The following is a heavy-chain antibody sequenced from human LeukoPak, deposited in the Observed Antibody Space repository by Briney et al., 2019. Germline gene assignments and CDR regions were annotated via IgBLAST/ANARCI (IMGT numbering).Heavy chain of an antibody. CDR1: GFTFSSYA. V-gene: IGHV3-23*01. Sequence: GGSLRLSCTASGFTFSSYAMNWVRQAPGKGLEWVSGIGAGGTFTYYADSVKGRFTISRDNSRNTLYLQMNSLKTEDTAVYYCSRPRRDGYNSLDYWGQGTLVTVSS. J-gene: IGHJ4*02. CDR3: SRPRRDGYNSLDY. CDR2: IGAGGTFT. D-gene: IGHD5-24*01.